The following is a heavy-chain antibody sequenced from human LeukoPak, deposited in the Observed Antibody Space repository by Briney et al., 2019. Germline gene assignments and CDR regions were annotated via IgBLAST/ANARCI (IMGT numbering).Heavy chain of an antibody. D-gene: IGHD6-19*01. Sequence: SETLSLTCTVSGGSISSFYWSWIRQPAGKGLEWIGRIYTSGSTNYNPSLKSRVTISVDKSKNQFSLKLSSVTAADTAVYYCARGPPYSSGWHWGHPFDYWGQGTLVTVSS. V-gene: IGHV4-4*07. CDR2: IYTSGST. CDR3: ARGPPYSSGWHWGHPFDY. J-gene: IGHJ4*02. CDR1: GGSISSFY.